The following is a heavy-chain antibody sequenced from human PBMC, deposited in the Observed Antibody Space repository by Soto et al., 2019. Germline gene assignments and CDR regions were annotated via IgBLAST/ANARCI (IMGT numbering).Heavy chain of an antibody. CDR1: GFTFSDYY. J-gene: IGHJ6*02. D-gene: IGHD1-1*01. V-gene: IGHV3-11*04. Sequence: QVQLVESGGGLVKPGGSLRLSCAASGFTFSDYYMNWIRQAAGKGLEWLSYISSGGSTIYYADSVKSRFTISRDNAKNSLYLLMNSLRARYKSLYYCLVTGTAECMYVWGQGPTVTVSS. CDR3: LVTGTAECMYV. CDR2: ISSGGSTI.